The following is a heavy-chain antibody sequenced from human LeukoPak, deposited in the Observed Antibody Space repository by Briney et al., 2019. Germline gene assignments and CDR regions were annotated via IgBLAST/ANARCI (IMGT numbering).Heavy chain of an antibody. Sequence: PSETLSLTCAVYGGSFSGYYWSWIRQPPGKGLVWIGEINHSGSTNYNPSLKSRVTISVDTSKNQFSLKLSSVTAADTAVYYCANIRKAYFDIWGQGTMVTVSS. J-gene: IGHJ3*02. CDR3: ANIRKAYFDI. V-gene: IGHV4-34*01. D-gene: IGHD1-14*01. CDR2: INHSGST. CDR1: GGSFSGYY.